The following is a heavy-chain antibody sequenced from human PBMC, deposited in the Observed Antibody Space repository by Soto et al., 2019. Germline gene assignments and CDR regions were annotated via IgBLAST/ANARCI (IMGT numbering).Heavy chain of an antibody. Sequence: ASVKVSCKVSGYTLTELSMHWVRQAPGKGLEWMGGFDPEDGETIYAQKFQGRVTMTEDTSTDTAYMELSSMRSEDTAVYYCAAGAILRYFDWSSWFDPWGQGTLVTVSS. D-gene: IGHD3-9*01. CDR3: AAGAILRYFDWSSWFDP. J-gene: IGHJ5*02. CDR1: GYTLTELS. CDR2: FDPEDGET. V-gene: IGHV1-24*01.